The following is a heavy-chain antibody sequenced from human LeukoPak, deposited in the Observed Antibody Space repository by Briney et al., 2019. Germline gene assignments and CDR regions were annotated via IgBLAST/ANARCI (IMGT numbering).Heavy chain of an antibody. CDR3: ATPDRSGYYYLY. CDR2: IYYSGST. Sequence: SETLSLTCIVSGGSISSSSYYWGWIRQPPGKGLEWIGNIYYSGSTYYNPSLKSRVTISVDTSKNQFSLKLSSVTAADTAVYYCATPDRSGYYYLYWGQGTLVTVSS. J-gene: IGHJ4*02. CDR1: GGSISSSSYY. V-gene: IGHV4-39*01. D-gene: IGHD3-22*01.